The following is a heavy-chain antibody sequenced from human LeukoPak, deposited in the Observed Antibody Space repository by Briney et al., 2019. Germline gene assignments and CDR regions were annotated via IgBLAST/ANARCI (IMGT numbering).Heavy chain of an antibody. D-gene: IGHD3-22*01. CDR3: AKGDYYDSSGYYGY. CDR1: GFTFSSYW. V-gene: IGHV3-7*01. Sequence: GGSLRLSCAASGFTFSSYWMSWVRQAPGKGLEWVANIKQDGSEKYYVDSVKGRFTISRDNAKNSLYLQMNSLRAKDTAVYYCAKGDYYDSSGYYGYWGQGTLVTVSS. CDR2: IKQDGSEK. J-gene: IGHJ4*02.